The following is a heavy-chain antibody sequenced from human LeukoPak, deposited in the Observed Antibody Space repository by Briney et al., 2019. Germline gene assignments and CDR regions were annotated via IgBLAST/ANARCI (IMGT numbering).Heavy chain of an antibody. Sequence: PGGSLRLSCAASGFTFSSYGMHWVRQAPGKGLEWVAFIRYDGSNKYYADSVKGRFTISRDNSKNTLYLQMNSLRAEDTAVYYCAKDNYDYGDYDGGDYWGQVTLVTVSS. J-gene: IGHJ4*02. CDR1: GFTFSSYG. CDR2: IRYDGSNK. D-gene: IGHD4-17*01. V-gene: IGHV3-30*02. CDR3: AKDNYDYGDYDGGDY.